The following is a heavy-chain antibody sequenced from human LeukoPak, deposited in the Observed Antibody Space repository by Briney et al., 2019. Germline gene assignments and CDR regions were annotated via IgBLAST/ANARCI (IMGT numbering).Heavy chain of an antibody. CDR3: ASEPGIAALYGMDV. CDR1: GFTFSDYY. Sequence: GGSLRLSCAASGFTFSDYYMSWIRQAPGKGLEWVSYISSSGSTIYYADSVKGRFTISRDNAKNSLYLQMNSLRAEDTAVYYCASEPGIAALYGMDVWGQGTTVTVSS. J-gene: IGHJ6*02. CDR2: ISSSGSTI. D-gene: IGHD6-13*01. V-gene: IGHV3-11*01.